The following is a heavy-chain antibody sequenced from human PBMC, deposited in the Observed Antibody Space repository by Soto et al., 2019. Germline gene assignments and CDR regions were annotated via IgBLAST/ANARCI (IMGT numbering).Heavy chain of an antibody. CDR3: AKLYGDYVYNGMDV. Sequence: GGSLSLSCAASGFTFSSYAMSWVRQAPGKGLEWVSAISGSGGSTYYADSVKGRFTISRDNSKNTLYLQMNSLRAEDTAVYYCAKLYGDYVYNGMDVWGQGTTVTVSS. CDR2: ISGSGGST. D-gene: IGHD4-17*01. J-gene: IGHJ6*02. V-gene: IGHV3-23*01. CDR1: GFTFSSYA.